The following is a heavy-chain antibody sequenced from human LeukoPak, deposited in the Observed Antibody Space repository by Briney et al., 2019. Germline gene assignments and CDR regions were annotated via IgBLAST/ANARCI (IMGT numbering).Heavy chain of an antibody. CDR2: IKSKTDGGTT. J-gene: IGHJ4*02. Sequence: GGSLRLSCAASGFTFSNAWMSWVRQAPGKGQEWVGRIKSKTDGGTTDYAAPVKGRFTISRDDSKNRLYLQMNSLKTEDTAVYYCTTGLWVWGSYIDYWGQGTLVTVSS. CDR3: TTGLWVWGSYIDY. CDR1: GFTFSNAW. V-gene: IGHV3-15*01. D-gene: IGHD3-16*01.